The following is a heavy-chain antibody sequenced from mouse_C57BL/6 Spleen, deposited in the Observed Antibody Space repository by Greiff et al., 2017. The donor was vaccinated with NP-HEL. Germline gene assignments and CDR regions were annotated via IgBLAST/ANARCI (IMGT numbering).Heavy chain of an antibody. CDR1: GYSITSGYY. CDR2: ISYDGSN. J-gene: IGHJ4*01. Sequence: EVKLQESGPGLVKPSQSLSLTCSVTGYSITSGYYWNWIRQFPGNKLEWMGYISYDGSNNYNPSLKNRISITRDTSKNQFFLKLNSVTTEDTATYYCAPLLPDYAMDYWGQGTSVTVSS. V-gene: IGHV3-6*01. D-gene: IGHD1-1*01. CDR3: APLLPDYAMDY.